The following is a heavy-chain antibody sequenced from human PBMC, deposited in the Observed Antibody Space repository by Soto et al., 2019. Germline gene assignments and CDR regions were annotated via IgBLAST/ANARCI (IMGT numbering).Heavy chain of an antibody. V-gene: IGHV4-59*01. CDR2: IYDSGST. J-gene: IGHJ4*02. D-gene: IGHD3-22*01. CDR3: ARGCGYYDSIGYYGGHYFDY. CDR1: GGSISSYY. Sequence: TSETLSLTCTVSGGSISSYYWSWIRQPPGKGLEWIGYIYDSGSTSYNPSLKSRVTISVDTSKNQFSLKLSSVTAADTAVYYCARGCGYYDSIGYYGGHYFDYWGQGTPVTVSS.